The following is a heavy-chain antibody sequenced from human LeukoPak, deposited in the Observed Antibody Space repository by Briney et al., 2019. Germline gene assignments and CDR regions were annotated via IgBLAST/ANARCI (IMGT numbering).Heavy chain of an antibody. D-gene: IGHD5-18*01. Sequence: HPGGSLRLSCAASGFAFSSYAMSWVRQAPGKGLEWVSAISGSGGSTYYADSVKGRFTISRDNSKNTLYLQMNSLRAEDTAVYYCAKDLGYSYGRYYFDYWGQGTLVTVSS. V-gene: IGHV3-23*01. CDR1: GFAFSSYA. J-gene: IGHJ4*02. CDR2: ISGSGGST. CDR3: AKDLGYSYGRYYFDY.